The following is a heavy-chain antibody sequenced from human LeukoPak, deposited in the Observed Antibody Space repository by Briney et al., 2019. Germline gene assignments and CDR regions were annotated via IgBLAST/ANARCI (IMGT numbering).Heavy chain of an antibody. CDR1: GYTFTTYG. D-gene: IGHD5-18*01. CDR3: ARDRMDTGTYFDY. CDR2: INTYNGNT. J-gene: IGHJ4*02. V-gene: IGHV1-18*01. Sequence: GASEKVSCRSSGYTFTTYGITWVRQPPGQGLDWMGWINTYNGNTNYAEKLQGRVTMTTDTSTSTAYMELRSLRSDDTAMYYCARDRMDTGTYFDYWGQGTLGTPSS.